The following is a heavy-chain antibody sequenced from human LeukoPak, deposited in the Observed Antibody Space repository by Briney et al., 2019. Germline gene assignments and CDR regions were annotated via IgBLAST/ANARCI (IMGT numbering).Heavy chain of an antibody. CDR2: LSGSGGTT. Sequence: PGGSLRLSCAASGFTFSSYAMSWVRQAPGKGLEWVSALSGSGGTTYYADSVKGRFTISRDNSKNTLYLQMNSLRAEDTALYYCAKPTSGSYPYWYFDLWGRGTLVTVSS. CDR1: GFTFSSYA. CDR3: AKPTSGSYPYWYFDL. J-gene: IGHJ2*01. V-gene: IGHV3-23*01. D-gene: IGHD1-26*01.